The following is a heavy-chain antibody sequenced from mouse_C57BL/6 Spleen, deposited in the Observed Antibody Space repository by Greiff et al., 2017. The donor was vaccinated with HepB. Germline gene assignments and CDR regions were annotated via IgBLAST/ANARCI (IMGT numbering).Heavy chain of an antibody. CDR2: IYPGSGST. V-gene: IGHV1-55*01. CDR1: GYTFTSYW. Sequence: QVQLQQPGAELVKPGASVKMSCKASGYTFTSYWITWVKQRPGQGLEWIGDIYPGSGSTNYNEKFKSKATLTVDTSSSTAYMQLSSLTSEDSAVYYGAIGGNYEKIGPLDDWGQGTTLTVSS. J-gene: IGHJ2*01. CDR3: AIGGNYEKIGPLDD. D-gene: IGHD2-1*01.